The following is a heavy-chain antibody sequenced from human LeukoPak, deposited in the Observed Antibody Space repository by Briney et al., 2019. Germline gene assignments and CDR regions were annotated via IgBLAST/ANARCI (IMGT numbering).Heavy chain of an antibody. CDR2: IFDGGST. J-gene: IGHJ4*02. Sequence: PSETLSLTCTVSGSSISTYYWSWIRQSPGKGLEWIGFIFDGGSTNYNPSLQSRISISVDTSKSQFSLNLTSVTAADTAVYYCARGYGNSQRLVGYWGQGTLVTVSS. D-gene: IGHD6-13*01. CDR3: ARGYGNSQRLVGY. CDR1: GSSISTYY. V-gene: IGHV4-59*01.